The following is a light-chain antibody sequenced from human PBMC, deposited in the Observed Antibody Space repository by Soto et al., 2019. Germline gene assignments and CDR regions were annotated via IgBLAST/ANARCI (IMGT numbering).Light chain of an antibody. Sequence: DIQMTQSPSTLSASVGDRVTITCRASQSISSWLAWYQQKPGKAPKLLIYKASSLESGVPSRFSGSGSGTECTLTISSLQPDDFATYYCQQYNSYWTFGQGTKGEIK. CDR2: KAS. CDR3: QQYNSYWT. CDR1: QSISSW. J-gene: IGKJ1*01. V-gene: IGKV1-5*03.